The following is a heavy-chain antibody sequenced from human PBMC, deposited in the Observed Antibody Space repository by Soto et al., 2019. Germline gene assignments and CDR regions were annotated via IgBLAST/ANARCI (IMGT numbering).Heavy chain of an antibody. CDR3: ARHTPHATFGVPTPYFDH. V-gene: IGHV4-39*01. CDR1: GGSINGGTYC. CDR2: INNRGRS. Sequence: QLQLQESGPGLVKPSETLSLTCTVSGGSINGGTYCWGWIRQPPGKGLEWIGSINNRGRSNYNRSLNSRVTVSADTSKNQFSRELRSVACTETAVYYCARHTPHATFGVPTPYFDHWGQGTLVSVSS. J-gene: IGHJ4*02. D-gene: IGHD3-3*01.